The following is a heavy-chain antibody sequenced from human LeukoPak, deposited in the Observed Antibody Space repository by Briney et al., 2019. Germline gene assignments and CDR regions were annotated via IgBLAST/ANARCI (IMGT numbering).Heavy chain of an antibody. D-gene: IGHD5-24*01. CDR2: ISYDGVDK. J-gene: IGHJ4*02. CDR1: QFIFNNYA. V-gene: IGHV3-30-3*01. Sequence: PGKSLRLSCAASQFIFNNYAMSWVRQAPGKGLEWVASISYDGVDKYYADSLKDRFTMSRDNSKNTLYLQFNSLTTEDTAVYYCARGGLSGYNSYFDYWGQGNLVTVSS. CDR3: ARGGLSGYNSYFDY.